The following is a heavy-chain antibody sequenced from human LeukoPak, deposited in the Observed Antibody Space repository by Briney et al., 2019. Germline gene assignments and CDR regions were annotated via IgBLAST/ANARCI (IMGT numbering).Heavy chain of an antibody. CDR3: ARDGEGSGRPAYYYYYMDV. CDR2: ISSSSSYI. CDR1: GFTFSSYS. D-gene: IGHD3-10*01. V-gene: IGHV3-21*01. J-gene: IGHJ6*03. Sequence: PGGSLRLSCAASGFTFSSYSMNWVRQAPGKGLEWVSSISSSSSYIYYADSVNGRFTISRDNAKNSLYLQMNSLRAEDTAVYYCARDGEGSGRPAYYYYYMDVWGKGTTVTVSS.